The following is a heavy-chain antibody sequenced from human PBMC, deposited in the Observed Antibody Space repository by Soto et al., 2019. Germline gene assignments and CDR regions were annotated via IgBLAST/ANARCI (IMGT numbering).Heavy chain of an antibody. V-gene: IGHV4-59*01. CDR3: ARYRAALYF. Sequence: SETLSLTCSVSGRSMSSNYWSWIRQSPYKGLKWLGYVFYGGTDYNTSLECRFSMSVWTAKSQFSLKLTSVTAADTAVYYCARYRAALYF. J-gene: IGHJ4*01. CDR2: VFYGGT. D-gene: IGHD1-1*01. CDR1: GRSMSSNY.